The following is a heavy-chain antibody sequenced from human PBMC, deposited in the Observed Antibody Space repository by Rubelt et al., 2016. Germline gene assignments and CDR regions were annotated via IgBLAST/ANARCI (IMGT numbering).Heavy chain of an antibody. J-gene: IGHJ6*02. Sequence: GGSLRLSCAASGFTFSNAWMNWVRQAPGKGLEWVGRIKSKTDGGTTDYAAPVKGRFTISRDDSKNTLYLQMNSLKTEDTAVYYCTTVDGQYQLLYGYYYGMDVWGQGTTVTVSS. D-gene: IGHD2-2*02. CDR3: TTVDGQYQLLYGYYYGMDV. V-gene: IGHV3-15*07. CDR2: IKSKTDGGTT. CDR1: GFTFSNAW.